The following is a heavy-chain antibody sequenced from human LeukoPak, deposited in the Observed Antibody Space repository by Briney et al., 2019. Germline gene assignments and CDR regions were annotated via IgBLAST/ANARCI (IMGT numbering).Heavy chain of an antibody. D-gene: IGHD3-3*01. CDR1: GGSFSDYY. V-gene: IGHV4-34*01. CDR2: INHSGSP. CDR3: GSRRTAMFGVIKGPIDY. Sequence: SETLSLTCAVSGGSFSDYYWNWIRQPPGKGLEWIGEINHSGSPNNNPSLKSRVSISFDTSKNQFSLNLTSVTAAYTAVYYCGSRRTAMFGVIKGPIDYWGQGTLVTVSS. J-gene: IGHJ4*02.